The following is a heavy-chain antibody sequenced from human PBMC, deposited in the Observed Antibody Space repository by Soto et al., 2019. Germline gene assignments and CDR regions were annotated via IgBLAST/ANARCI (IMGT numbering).Heavy chain of an antibody. CDR3: ARNWFSVAGRFNFDY. J-gene: IGHJ4*02. CDR1: GGSINTYY. CDR2: VDYSGNS. D-gene: IGHD6-19*01. V-gene: IGHV4-59*01. Sequence: PSETLSLTCTVSGGSINTYYWSWIRQPPGKGPEWIGYVDYSGNSDSSPSLKSRVTISIDTSKKQVSLKLNSVTAADTAVYYCARNWFSVAGRFNFDYWGQGIPVTVSS.